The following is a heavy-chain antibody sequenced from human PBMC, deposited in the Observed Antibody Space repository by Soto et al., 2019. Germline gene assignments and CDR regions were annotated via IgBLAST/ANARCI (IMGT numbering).Heavy chain of an antibody. CDR2: IYHSGST. V-gene: IGHV4-61*01. J-gene: IGHJ5*02. CDR1: GGSVRDGSYY. D-gene: IGHD1-7*01. CDR3: GGYHWNYYFDP. Sequence: SETLSLTCTVSGGSVRDGSYYWAWLRQPPGKGLEWIGHIYHSGSTIYNPSLKSRVTISIDTSKSQFSLNLNSMTAADTAVYYCGGYHWNYYFDPWGQGTLGTASA.